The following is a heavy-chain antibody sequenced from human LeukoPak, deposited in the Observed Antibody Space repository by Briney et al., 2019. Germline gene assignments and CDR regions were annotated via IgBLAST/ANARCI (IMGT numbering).Heavy chain of an antibody. D-gene: IGHD1-26*01. CDR3: ATLPLVGASDAFDI. V-gene: IGHV1-24*01. J-gene: IGHJ3*02. CDR1: GYTLTELS. Sequence: ASVKVSCKVSGYTLTELSMHWVRQAPGKGLEWMGGFDPEDGETIYAQKFQGRVTMTEDTSTDTAYMELSSLRSEDTAVYYCATLPLVGASDAFDIWGQGTMVTVSS. CDR2: FDPEDGET.